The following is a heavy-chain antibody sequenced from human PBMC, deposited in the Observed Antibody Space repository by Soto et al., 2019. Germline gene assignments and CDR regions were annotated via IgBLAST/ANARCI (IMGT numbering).Heavy chain of an antibody. CDR1: GYSFTSYW. D-gene: IGHD3-16*02. Sequence: PGESLKISCKGSGYSFTSYWIVWVRQMPGKGLEWMGIIYPGDSDTRYSPSFQGQVTISADKSISTAYLQWSSLKASDTAMYYCARTYYDYIWGSYPQAYEYWGQGTLVTVSS. CDR2: IYPGDSDT. J-gene: IGHJ4*02. V-gene: IGHV5-51*01. CDR3: ARTYYDYIWGSYPQAYEY.